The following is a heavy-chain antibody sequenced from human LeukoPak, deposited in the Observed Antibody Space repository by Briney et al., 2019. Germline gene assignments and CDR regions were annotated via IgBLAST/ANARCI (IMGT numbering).Heavy chain of an antibody. CDR2: IDAYNGNT. CDR1: GYTFTSYG. V-gene: IGHV1-18*01. CDR3: AATYYYDSSGHNWFDP. J-gene: IGHJ5*02. D-gene: IGHD3-22*01. Sequence: GASVKVSCKASGYTFTSYGISWVRQAPGQGLEWMGWIDAYNGNTNYAQKFQERVTITRDMSTSTAYMELSSLRSEDTAVYYCAATYYYDSSGHNWFDPWGQGTLVTVSS.